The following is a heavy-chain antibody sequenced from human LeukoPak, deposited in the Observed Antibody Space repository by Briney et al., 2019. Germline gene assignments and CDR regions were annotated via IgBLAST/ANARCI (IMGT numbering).Heavy chain of an antibody. CDR3: AKDLVVAATDGLFDY. D-gene: IGHD2-15*01. CDR1: GFTFSSYG. J-gene: IGHJ4*02. Sequence: GRSLRLSCAASGFTFSSYGMHWVRQAPGKGLEWVVVISYDGSNKYYADSVKGRFTISRDNSKNTLYLQMNSLRAEDTAVYYCAKDLVVAATDGLFDYWGQGTLVTVSS. CDR2: ISYDGSNK. V-gene: IGHV3-30*18.